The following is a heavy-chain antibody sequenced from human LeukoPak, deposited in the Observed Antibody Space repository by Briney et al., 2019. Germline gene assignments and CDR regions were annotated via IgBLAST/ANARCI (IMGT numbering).Heavy chain of an antibody. CDR1: GFTFTSSA. D-gene: IGHD6-13*01. CDR2: IVVGSGNT. J-gene: IGHJ4*02. CDR3: AADNIAAAGTPFDY. Sequence: GTSVKVSCEASGFTFTSSAMQWVRQARGQRLEWIGWIVVGSGNTNYAQKFQERVTITRDMSTSTAYMELSSLRSEDTAVYYCAADNIAAAGTPFDYWGQGTLVTVSS. V-gene: IGHV1-58*02.